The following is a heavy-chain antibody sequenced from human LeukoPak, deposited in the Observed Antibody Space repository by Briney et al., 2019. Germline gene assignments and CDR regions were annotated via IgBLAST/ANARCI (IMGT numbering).Heavy chain of an antibody. CDR2: ISSSSSYI. Sequence: GGSLRLSCAASGFTFSSYSMNWVRQAPGKGLEWVSSISSSSSYIYYADSVKGRFTISRDNAKNSLYLQMDSLRAEDTAVYYCVRESYYYDSSGFDYWGQGTLVTVSS. CDR3: VRESYYYDSSGFDY. CDR1: GFTFSSYS. V-gene: IGHV3-21*01. D-gene: IGHD3-22*01. J-gene: IGHJ4*02.